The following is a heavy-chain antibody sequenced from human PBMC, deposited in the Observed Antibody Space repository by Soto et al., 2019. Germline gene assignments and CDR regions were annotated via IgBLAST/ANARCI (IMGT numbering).Heavy chain of an antibody. D-gene: IGHD3-9*01. CDR3: ARNVLIGSDDYYGMDV. Sequence: GGSLRLSCAASGFTFSSYAMHWVRQAPGKGLEWVAVISYDGSNKYYADSVKSRFTISRDNSKNTLYLQMNSLRAEDTAAYYCARNVLIGSDDYYGMDVWGQGTTVTVSS. CDR1: GFTFSSYA. CDR2: ISYDGSNK. V-gene: IGHV3-30-3*01. J-gene: IGHJ6*02.